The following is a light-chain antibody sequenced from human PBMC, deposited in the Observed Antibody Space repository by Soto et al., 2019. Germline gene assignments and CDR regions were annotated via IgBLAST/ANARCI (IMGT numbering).Light chain of an antibody. V-gene: IGKV3-20*01. Sequence: EIVLTQSPGTLSLSPGERATLSRRASQGVSSTYLAWYQQKPGQAPRLLIFGASIRATDIPDRFSGSGSETDFTLTISRLEPEDFAVYYCHQYGSSSWTFGQGTKVDIK. CDR3: HQYGSSSWT. J-gene: IGKJ1*01. CDR2: GAS. CDR1: QGVSSTY.